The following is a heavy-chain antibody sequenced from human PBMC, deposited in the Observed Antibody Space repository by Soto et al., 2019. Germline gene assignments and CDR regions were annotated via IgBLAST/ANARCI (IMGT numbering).Heavy chain of an antibody. CDR2: IVVGSGNT. J-gene: IGHJ5*02. D-gene: IGHD6-13*01. Sequence: GAPMKVSCKASGFTFTSSAMQWVRQARGQRLEWIGWIVVGSGNTNYAQKFQERVTITRDMSTSTAYMELSSLRSEDTAVYYCAKSNRGRGYWFDPWGQGTLVTVSS. CDR1: GFTFTSSA. CDR3: AKSNRGRGYWFDP. V-gene: IGHV1-58*02.